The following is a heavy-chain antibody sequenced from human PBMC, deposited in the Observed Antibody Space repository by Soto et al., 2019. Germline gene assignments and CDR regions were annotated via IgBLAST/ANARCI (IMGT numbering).Heavy chain of an antibody. CDR1: GFTFSSYS. J-gene: IGHJ6*03. V-gene: IGHV3-48*01. CDR2: ISSSSSTI. Sequence: EVQLVESGGGLVQPGGSLRLSCAASGFTFSSYSMNWVRQAPGKGLEWVSYISSSSSTIYYADSVKGRFTISRDNAKNWLYLQMNSMRAEDTAVYYCARELRSGWSYYPSYYMDVWGKGTTVTVSS. D-gene: IGHD6-19*01. CDR3: ARELRSGWSYYPSYYMDV.